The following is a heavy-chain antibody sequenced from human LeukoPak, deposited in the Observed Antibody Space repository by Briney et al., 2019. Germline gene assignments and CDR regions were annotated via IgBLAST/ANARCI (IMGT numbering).Heavy chain of an antibody. D-gene: IGHD5-18*01. V-gene: IGHV3-74*01. CDR3: AREGRGYSYAFEY. CDR1: GFTFSNYW. J-gene: IGHJ4*02. Sequence: HPGGSLRLSCAASGFTFSNYWMHWVRQTPGKGLVWVSRINSDGSSTTYADSVKGRFTISRDNGQNTLYLQMNSLRAEDTAVYYCAREGRGYSYAFEYWGQGTLVTVSS. CDR2: INSDGSST.